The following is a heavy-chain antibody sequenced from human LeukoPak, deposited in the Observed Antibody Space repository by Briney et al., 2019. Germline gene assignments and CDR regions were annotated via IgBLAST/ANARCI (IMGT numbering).Heavy chain of an antibody. CDR1: GFTFSNYS. V-gene: IGHV3-21*01. CDR3: ATLLFGGDHFDY. D-gene: IGHD3-16*01. J-gene: IGHJ4*02. CDR2: ISTNSDHI. Sequence: GGSLRLSCAASGFTFSNYSMNWVCQAPGKGLEWVSSISTNSDHIYYADSVKGRFTISRDNAKNSLYLQMNSLRAEDSAVYYCATLLFGGDHFDYWGQGTLVTVSS.